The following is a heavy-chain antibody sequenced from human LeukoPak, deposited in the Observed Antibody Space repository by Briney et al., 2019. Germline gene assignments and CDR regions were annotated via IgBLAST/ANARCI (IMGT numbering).Heavy chain of an antibody. CDR1: GFSFGRYD. V-gene: IGHV3-48*03. Sequence: GGSLRLSCAASGFSFGRYDMNWVRQAPGKGLEWVSYISTTGSTVYYTDSVEGRFTMSRDNAKNLLYLQMNSLRAEDAAVYYCAKDFPHYYESSHGMDAWGQGTTVTVSS. J-gene: IGHJ6*02. CDR2: ISTTGSTV. CDR3: AKDFPHYYESSHGMDA. D-gene: IGHD3-22*01.